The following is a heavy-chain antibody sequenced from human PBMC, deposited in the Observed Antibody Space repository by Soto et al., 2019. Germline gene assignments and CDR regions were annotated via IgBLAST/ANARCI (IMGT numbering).Heavy chain of an antibody. CDR1: GGSISSSHW. V-gene: IGHV4-4*02. CDR3: ARVVLTITRGAFDA. J-gene: IGHJ3*01. CDR2: ISHSGPS. D-gene: IGHD3-9*01. Sequence: QVQLQESGPGLVKPSGTLSLTCAVSGGSISSSHWWTWVRQSPGKGLEYIGDISHSGPSNSTPSLKSRVTLSVDKSKNHFSLTLTSVTAADTAVYYCARVVLTITRGAFDAWGQGTLVIVSS.